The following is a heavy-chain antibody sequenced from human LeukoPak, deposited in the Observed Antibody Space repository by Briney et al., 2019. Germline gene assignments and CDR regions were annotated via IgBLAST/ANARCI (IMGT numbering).Heavy chain of an antibody. D-gene: IGHD2-2*01. J-gene: IGHJ4*02. V-gene: IGHV3-53*01. CDR2: IYSGGST. CDR1: GFTVSRNY. CDR3: AKDQGSSFTIDY. Sequence: PGGSLRLSCAASGFTVSRNYMNWDRQAPGKGLEWVSVIYSGGSTYYADSVKGRFTISRDNSKNTLYLQMNSLRAEDTAVYYCAKDQGSSFTIDYWGQGTLVTVSS.